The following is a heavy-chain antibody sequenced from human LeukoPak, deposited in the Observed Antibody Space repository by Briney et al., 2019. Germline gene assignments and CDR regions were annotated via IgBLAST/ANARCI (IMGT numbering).Heavy chain of an antibody. V-gene: IGHV1-69*13. CDR2: ISPIFGTA. Sequence: SVKVSCKASGGTFSSYAISWVRQAPGQGLEWMGWISPIFGTANYAQKFQGRVTITADESTSTAYMELSSLRSEDTAVYYCARESCSSTSCYCATAPWFDPWGQGTLVTVSS. CDR3: ARESCSSTSCYCATAPWFDP. J-gene: IGHJ5*02. CDR1: GGTFSSYA. D-gene: IGHD2-2*01.